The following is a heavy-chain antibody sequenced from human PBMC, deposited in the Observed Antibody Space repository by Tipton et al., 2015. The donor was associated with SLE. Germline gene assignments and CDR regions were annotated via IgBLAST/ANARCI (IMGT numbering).Heavy chain of an antibody. V-gene: IGHV4-61*02. CDR2: IYTSGST. CDR3: ARYSSSWVDY. J-gene: IGHJ4*02. D-gene: IGHD6-13*01. CDR1: GGSISSGSYY. Sequence: TPSLTCTVSGGSISSGSYYWSWIRQPAGKGLEWIGRIYTSGSTNYNPSLKSRVTISVDTSKNQFSLKLSSVTAADTAVYYCARYSSSWVDYWGQGTLVTVSS.